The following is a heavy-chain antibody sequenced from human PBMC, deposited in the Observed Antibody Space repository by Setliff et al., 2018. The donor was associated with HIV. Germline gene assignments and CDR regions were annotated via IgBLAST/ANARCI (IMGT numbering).Heavy chain of an antibody. J-gene: IGHJ1*01. Sequence: ASVKVSCKISGCTLTELSIHWVRQAPGKGLEWMANFDPEDGETFYAQKFQGRRTMTEDTSTDTAYMELSSLRSDDTAMYYCATDPGYSSTWYSESFQHWGQGTVVTVSS. CDR2: FDPEDGET. CDR1: GCTLTELS. V-gene: IGHV1-24*01. CDR3: ATDPGYSSTWYSESFQH. D-gene: IGHD6-13*01.